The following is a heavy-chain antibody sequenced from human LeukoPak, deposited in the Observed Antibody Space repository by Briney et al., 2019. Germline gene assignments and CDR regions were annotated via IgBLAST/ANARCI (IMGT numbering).Heavy chain of an antibody. Sequence: GASVKVSCKASGYTFTGYYMHWVRQAPGQGLEWMGWINPNSGGTNYAQKFQGRVTMTRDTSISTAYMELSRLRSDDTAVYYCARGLAAALSGGSPPQFDYWGQGTLVTVSS. D-gene: IGHD6-13*01. J-gene: IGHJ4*02. CDR1: GYTFTGYY. CDR2: INPNSGGT. V-gene: IGHV1-2*02. CDR3: ARGLAAALSGGSPPQFDY.